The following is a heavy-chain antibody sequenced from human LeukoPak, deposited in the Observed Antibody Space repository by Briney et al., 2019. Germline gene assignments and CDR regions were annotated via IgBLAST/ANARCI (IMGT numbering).Heavy chain of an antibody. CDR3: ASRDYYDSSGYPDTFDY. CDR1: GLTVSSNY. CDR2: IYSGGST. J-gene: IGHJ4*02. D-gene: IGHD3-22*01. Sequence: GGSLRLSCAASGLTVSSNYMSWVRQAPGKGLEWVSVIYSGGSTYYADSVKGRFTISRDNSKNTLYLQMNSLRAEDTAVYYCASRDYYDSSGYPDTFDYWGQGTLVTVSS. V-gene: IGHV3-66*01.